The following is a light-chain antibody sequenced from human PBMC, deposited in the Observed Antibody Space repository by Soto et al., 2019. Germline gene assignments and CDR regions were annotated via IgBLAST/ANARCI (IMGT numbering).Light chain of an antibody. CDR1: QRISTY. V-gene: IGKV1-39*01. J-gene: IGKJ1*01. Sequence: DTQMTQSPSSLSASVGDGVTITCRASQRISTYLNWYRQKPGKAPELLIYGAYTLHSGVPSRFSGGGSGTHFTLTISSLQPEDFATYYCQESSSTWTFGQGTKVDIK. CDR3: QESSSTWT. CDR2: GAY.